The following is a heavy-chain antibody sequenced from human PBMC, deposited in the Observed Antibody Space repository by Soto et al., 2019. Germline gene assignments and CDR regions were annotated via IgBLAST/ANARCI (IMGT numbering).Heavy chain of an antibody. CDR2: INHSGST. CDR1: CVSFSGYY. V-gene: IGHV4-34*01. CDR3: ARSFRLLWFGELLSWFDP. Sequence: SETLSLTCAVYCVSFSGYYWSWIRQPPGKGLEWIGEINHSGSTNYNPSLKSRVTISVDTSKNQFSLKLSSVTAADTAVYYCARSFRLLWFGELLSWFDPWGQGTLVTVS. D-gene: IGHD3-10*01. J-gene: IGHJ5*02.